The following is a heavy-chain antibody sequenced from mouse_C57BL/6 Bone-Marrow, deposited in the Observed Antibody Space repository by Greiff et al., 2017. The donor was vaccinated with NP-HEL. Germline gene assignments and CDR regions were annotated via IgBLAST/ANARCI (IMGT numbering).Heavy chain of an antibody. D-gene: IGHD4-1*01. CDR3: ASYWGLGPWYFDV. J-gene: IGHJ1*03. CDR1: GFNIKDYY. Sequence: VQLQQSGAELVKPGASVKLSCTASGFNIKDYYMHWVKQRTEQGLEWIGRIDPEDGETKYAPKFQGKATITADTSSNTAYLQLSSLTSEDSAVYFCASYWGLGPWYFDVWGTGTTVTVSS. CDR2: IDPEDGET. V-gene: IGHV14-2*01.